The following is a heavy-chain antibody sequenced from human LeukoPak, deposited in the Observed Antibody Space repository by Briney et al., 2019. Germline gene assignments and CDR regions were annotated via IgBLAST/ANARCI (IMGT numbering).Heavy chain of an antibody. D-gene: IGHD6-19*01. V-gene: IGHV4-61*02. CDR3: AKILYSSNIDY. Sequence: SETLSLTCTVSGDSISSGDYYWSWIRQPAGKGLEWIGRISSSGSTNYNPSLKSRVTISVDTSKNQFSLKLSSVTAADTAVYYCAKILYSSNIDYWGQGTLVTVSS. CDR1: GDSISSGDYY. J-gene: IGHJ4*02. CDR2: ISSSGST.